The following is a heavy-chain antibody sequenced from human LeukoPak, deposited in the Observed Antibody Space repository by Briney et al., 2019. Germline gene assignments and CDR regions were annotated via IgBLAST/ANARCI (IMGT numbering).Heavy chain of an antibody. Sequence: ASVEVSCKASGYTFTSYGISWVRQAPGQGLEWMGWISAYNGNTNYAQKLQGRVTMTTDTSTSTAYMELRSLRSDDTAVYYCARIGYYDFWSGYYSYYYYGMDVWGQGTTVTVSS. CDR1: GYTFTSYG. CDR2: ISAYNGNT. D-gene: IGHD3-3*01. CDR3: ARIGYYDFWSGYYSYYYYGMDV. J-gene: IGHJ6*02. V-gene: IGHV1-18*01.